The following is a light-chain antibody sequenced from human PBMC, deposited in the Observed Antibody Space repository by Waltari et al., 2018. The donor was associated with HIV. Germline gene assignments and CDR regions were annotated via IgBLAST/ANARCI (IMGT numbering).Light chain of an antibody. Sequence: DIVMTQSPDSLAVSLGERATINCKSSQSVLYSSNNKNCLAWYQQKPGQPPKLLIYWASTRESGVPDRFSGSGSGTDFTLTISILQAEDVAVYYCQQYYSTPPTFGGGTKVEIK. CDR1: QSVLYSSNNKNC. V-gene: IGKV4-1*01. CDR3: QQYYSTPPT. CDR2: WAS. J-gene: IGKJ4*01.